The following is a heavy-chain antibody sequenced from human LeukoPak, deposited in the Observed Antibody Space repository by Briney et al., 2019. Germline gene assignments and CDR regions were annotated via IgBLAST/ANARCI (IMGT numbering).Heavy chain of an antibody. D-gene: IGHD3-22*01. Sequence: SQTLSLPCTVSGGSISSGSYYWSWIRQPAGKGLEWIGRNYTSGSTNYNPSLKSRVTISVDTSKNQFSLKLSSVTAADTAVYYCARDRGAYDSSGYYYGYFDLWGRGTLVTVSS. V-gene: IGHV4-61*02. CDR3: ARDRGAYDSSGYYYGYFDL. CDR1: GGSISSGSYY. CDR2: NYTSGST. J-gene: IGHJ2*01.